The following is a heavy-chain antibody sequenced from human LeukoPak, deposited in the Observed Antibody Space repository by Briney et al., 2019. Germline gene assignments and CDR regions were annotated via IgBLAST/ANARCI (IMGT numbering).Heavy chain of an antibody. V-gene: IGHV1-69*10. CDR3: AREPEGLTTDSH. Sequence: SVKDSSKPSRGTFINYIISRVRQAPGQGREWVGPIILILEIANYAQTLRGGVAITADTSMSTAYMELSDLGSEDTAVYFCAREPEGLTTDSHWGQGTLVTVSS. CDR2: IILILEIA. D-gene: IGHD3/OR15-3a*01. J-gene: IGHJ4*02. CDR1: RGTFINYI.